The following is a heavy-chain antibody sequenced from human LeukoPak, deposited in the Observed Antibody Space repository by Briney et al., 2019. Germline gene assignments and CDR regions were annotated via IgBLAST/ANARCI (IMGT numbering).Heavy chain of an antibody. CDR1: GFTFSSYT. CDR3: ARLDDYVWGSYRSDLDY. J-gene: IGHJ4*02. Sequence: NPGGSLRLSCAASGFTFSSYTMNWVRQAPGKGLEWVSSISSSSSYIYYADSVKGRFTISRDNAKNSLYLQMNSLGAEDTAVYYCARLDDYVWGSYRSDLDYWGQGTLVTVSS. CDR2: ISSSSSYI. V-gene: IGHV3-21*01. D-gene: IGHD3-16*02.